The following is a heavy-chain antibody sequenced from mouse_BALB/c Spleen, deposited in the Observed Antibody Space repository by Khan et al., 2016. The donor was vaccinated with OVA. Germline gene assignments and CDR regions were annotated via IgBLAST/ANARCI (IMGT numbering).Heavy chain of an antibody. CDR1: GFNIKDTY. V-gene: IGHV14-3*02. CDR2: IDPANGNT. CDR3: ARINA. Sequence: VRLQQSGAELVKPGASVKLSCTASGFNIKDTYMHWVKQRPEQGLEWIGRIDPANGNTKYDPKFKGKATLTTDTSSNTAYLQLSRLTSEDTACYYCARINAWGQGTTLTVSS. J-gene: IGHJ2*01.